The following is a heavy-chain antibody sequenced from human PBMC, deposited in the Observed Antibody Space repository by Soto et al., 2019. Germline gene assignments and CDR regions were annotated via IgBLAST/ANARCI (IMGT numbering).Heavy chain of an antibody. CDR3: AKDCSKQQLVYHDAFDI. J-gene: IGHJ3*02. D-gene: IGHD6-13*01. CDR1: GFTFSSYA. CDR2: ISGSGGST. V-gene: IGHV3-23*01. Sequence: EVQLLESGGGLVQPGGSLRLSCAASGFTFSSYAMSWVRQAPGKGLEWVSAISGSGGSTYYADSVKGRFTISRDNSKNTLYLQMNSLRAEDTAVYYCAKDCSKQQLVYHDAFDIWGQGTMVTVSS.